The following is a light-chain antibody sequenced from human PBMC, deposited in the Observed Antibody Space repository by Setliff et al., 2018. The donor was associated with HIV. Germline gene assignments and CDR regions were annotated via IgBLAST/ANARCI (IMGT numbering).Light chain of an antibody. CDR2: EVN. J-gene: IGLJ1*01. V-gene: IGLV2-14*01. Sequence: QSVLTQPASVSGSPGQSITISCTGTSSDVGGYNYVSWYQQHPGKAPKLIIYEVNNRPSGVSNRFSGSKSGNTASLTISGLQAGDEADYYCSSYTSSRTPHVFGTGTKVTVL. CDR3: SSYTSSRTPHV. CDR1: SSDVGGYNY.